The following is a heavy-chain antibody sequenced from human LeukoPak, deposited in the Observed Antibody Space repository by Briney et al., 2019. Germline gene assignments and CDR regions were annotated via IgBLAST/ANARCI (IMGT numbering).Heavy chain of an antibody. CDR1: GFTFSGHS. V-gene: IGHV3-21*01. CDR2: ITSTATHT. Sequence: GGSLRLSCAASGFTFSGHSMSWVRQAPGKGLEWVSSITSTATHTYYADSVKGRFTISRDNTKNSLILQASSLTVADTGTYYCARDGSPNYGYYAFFDTWGQGTLVTVSS. CDR3: ARDGSPNYGYYAFFDT. J-gene: IGHJ4*02. D-gene: IGHD1-26*01.